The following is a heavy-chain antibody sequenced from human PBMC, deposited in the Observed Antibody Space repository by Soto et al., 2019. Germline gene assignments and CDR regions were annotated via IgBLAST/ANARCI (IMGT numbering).Heavy chain of an antibody. CDR1: GGSISSGGYY. J-gene: IGHJ6*02. V-gene: IGHV4-31*03. Sequence: SLTCTVSGGSISSGGYYWSWIRQHPGKGLEWIGYIYYSGSTYYNPSLKSRVTISVDTSKNQFSLKLSSVTAADTAVYYCARVSSLSWFGEPYYYYGMDVWGQGTTVTVSS. CDR2: IYYSGST. CDR3: ARVSSLSWFGEPYYYYGMDV. D-gene: IGHD3-10*01.